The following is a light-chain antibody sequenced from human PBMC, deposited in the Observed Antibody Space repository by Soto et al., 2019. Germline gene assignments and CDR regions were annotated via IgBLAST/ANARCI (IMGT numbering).Light chain of an antibody. J-gene: IGKJ2*01. V-gene: IGKV3-15*01. CDR1: QSVSSN. Sequence: EIVMTQSPATLSVSPGERATLSCRASQSVSSNLAWYQQKPGQAPRLLIYGASTRATGIPARFSGSGSGTEFTLTISGLQSEDFAVYCCQQYDNWSYTFGQGTKLAIK. CDR3: QQYDNWSYT. CDR2: GAS.